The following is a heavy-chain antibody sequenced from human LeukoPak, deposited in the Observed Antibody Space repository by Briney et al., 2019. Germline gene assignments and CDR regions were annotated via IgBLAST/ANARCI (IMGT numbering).Heavy chain of an antibody. CDR2: IHHSGST. D-gene: IGHD5-24*01. CDR3: ARERRDGYKVYFDY. V-gene: IGHV4-38-2*02. CDR1: GYSITSGYY. J-gene: IGHJ4*02. Sequence: SETLSLTCTVSGYSITSGYYWGWIRQPPGKGLEWIGSIHHSGSTYYNPSLKSRVTISVDTSKNQFSLRLSSVTAADTAVYYCARERRDGYKVYFDYWGQGTLVTVSS.